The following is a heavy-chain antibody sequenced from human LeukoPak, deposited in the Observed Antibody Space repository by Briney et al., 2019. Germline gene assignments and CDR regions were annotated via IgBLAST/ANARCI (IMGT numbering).Heavy chain of an antibody. V-gene: IGHV4-59*01. CDR1: GGSISSYY. J-gene: IGHJ4*02. CDR2: IYYSGST. CDR3: ARDGYYGSGSIDN. Sequence: PSETLSLTCTVSGGSISSYYWRWIRQPPGKGLEWIGYIYYSGSTNYNPSLKSRVTISVDTSKNQFSLKLSSVTAADTAVYYCARDGYYGSGSIDNWGQGTLVTVSS. D-gene: IGHD3-10*01.